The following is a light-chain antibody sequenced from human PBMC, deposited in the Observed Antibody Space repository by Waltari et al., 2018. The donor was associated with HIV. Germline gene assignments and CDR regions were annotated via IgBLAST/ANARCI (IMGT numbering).Light chain of an antibody. CDR3: ASWDASLNGWV. V-gene: IGLV1-44*01. Sequence: QSVGTQPPSVSGTPGQTVTISCSGSTSNIGIKTVNWYQHLPGTAPKRLIYGNYQRPLGVPYRSSASKSGTSASLSISGVQSEDEADYYCASWDASLNGWVCGGGTKLTVL. CDR2: GNY. CDR1: TSNIGIKT. J-gene: IGLJ3*02.